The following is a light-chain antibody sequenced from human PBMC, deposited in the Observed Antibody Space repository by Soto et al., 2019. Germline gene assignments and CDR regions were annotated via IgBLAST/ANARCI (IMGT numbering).Light chain of an antibody. V-gene: IGLV2-14*03. CDR3: SSYTTSNTQV. CDR1: SSDIGAYNY. CDR2: DVT. Sequence: QSALTQPASVSGSPGQSIAISCTGTSSDIGAYNYVSWYQQYPGKAPKLIIFDVTNRPSGVSNRFSGSKSGDTASLTISGLQAEDEADYYCSSYTTSNTQVFGGGTKVDRP. J-gene: IGLJ2*01.